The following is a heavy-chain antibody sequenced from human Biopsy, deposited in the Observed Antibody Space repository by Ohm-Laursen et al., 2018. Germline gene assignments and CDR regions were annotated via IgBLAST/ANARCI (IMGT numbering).Heavy chain of an antibody. CDR2: ISSTSNHI. Sequence: SLRFSCAASGFAFSDYSMNWVRQAPGKGLEWVASISSTSNHIHYVDSVWGRFTISRDNAENSLYLEMNSLRVEDTAVYYCAKDDYDRVSSGYYFDYWGQGTLVSVSS. J-gene: IGHJ4*02. V-gene: IGHV3-21*01. CDR1: GFAFSDYS. CDR3: AKDDYDRVSSGYYFDY. D-gene: IGHD3-10*02.